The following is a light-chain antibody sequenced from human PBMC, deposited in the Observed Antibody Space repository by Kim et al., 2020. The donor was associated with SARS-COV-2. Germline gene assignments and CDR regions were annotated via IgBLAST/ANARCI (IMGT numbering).Light chain of an antibody. Sequence: SASGGDRVTITCRASQSISTWLAWYQQKPGKAPKLLIYKASSLESGVPSRFSGSGSETEFTLTISSLQPDDFATYYCQQYSSYCTFGQGTKVDIK. CDR3: QQYSSYCT. V-gene: IGKV1-5*03. J-gene: IGKJ1*01. CDR2: KAS. CDR1: QSISTW.